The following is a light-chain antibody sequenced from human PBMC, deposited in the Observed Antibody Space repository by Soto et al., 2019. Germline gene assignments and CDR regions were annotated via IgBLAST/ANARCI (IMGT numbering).Light chain of an antibody. Sequence: EIDMTQSPSSLSASVGERATLSCRAGQGISSNLAWYQQKPGQAPWFIIYAASNRAPGIPARFSCRGSGTDFTLISSMHAEEDVAVYCRQASSIPITFGQGTRLEIK. V-gene: IGKV3D-11*01. CDR3: QASSIPIT. J-gene: IGKJ5*01. CDR2: AAS. CDR1: QGISSN.